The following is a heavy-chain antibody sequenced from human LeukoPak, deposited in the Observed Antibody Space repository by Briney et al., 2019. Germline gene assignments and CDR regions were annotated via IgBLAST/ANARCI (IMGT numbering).Heavy chain of an antibody. J-gene: IGHJ4*02. V-gene: IGHV3-30*01. CDR2: ISYDGDDK. CDR1: GFTFRSYA. D-gene: IGHD2-2*02. Sequence: GGSLRLSCAASGFTFRSYAMHWVRQAPGKGLEWVAVISYDGDDKYQADSVKGRFTISRDDSKNTLYLQMNGLRAEDTAVYYCARAHCSSTSCYILQDWGQGTLVTVSS. CDR3: ARAHCSSTSCYILQD.